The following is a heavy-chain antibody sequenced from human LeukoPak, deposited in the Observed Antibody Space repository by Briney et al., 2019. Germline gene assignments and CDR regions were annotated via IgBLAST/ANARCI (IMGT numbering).Heavy chain of an antibody. J-gene: IGHJ4*02. D-gene: IGHD1-26*01. V-gene: IGHV1-18*01. CDR1: GYSFTNYG. CDR2: ISAYNGNT. CDR3: ARRGALGGSYVDY. Sequence: ASVKVSCKASGYSFTNYGITWVRQAPGQGLEWMGWISAYNGNTNYAQKFQGRVTMTTDTSASTAYMELRSLISDDTAVYYCARRGALGGSYVDYWGQGTLVTVSS.